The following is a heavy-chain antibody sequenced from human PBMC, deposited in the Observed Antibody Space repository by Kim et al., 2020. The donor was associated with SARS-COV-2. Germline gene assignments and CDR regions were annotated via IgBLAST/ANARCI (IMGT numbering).Heavy chain of an antibody. D-gene: IGHD3-22*01. CDR2: IVSDGSA. CDR3: AKDLHYYRSMDV. V-gene: IGHV3-23*01. Sequence: GGSLRLSCAASGFNFRSNAMSWVRQAPGKGPEWVSGIVSDGSAHFAESVRGRFTISRGKYRNTLYLELSILSAEDTALYYCAKDLHYYRSMDVWCQGTT. J-gene: IGHJ6*02. CDR1: GFNFRSNA.